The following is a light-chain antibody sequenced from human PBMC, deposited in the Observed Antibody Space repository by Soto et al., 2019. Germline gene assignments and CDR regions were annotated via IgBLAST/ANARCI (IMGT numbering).Light chain of an antibody. CDR2: SNN. CDR3: AAWDDRLSGRGV. V-gene: IGLV1-47*02. Sequence: QSVLTQPPSASGTPGQRVTISCSGSSSNIGSNYVYWYQQLPGTAPTLLIYSNNQLPSGVPDRFSGSKSGTSASLAISGLRSEDEDDYYCAAWDDRLSGRGVFGGGTKVTVL. CDR1: SSNIGSNY. J-gene: IGLJ3*02.